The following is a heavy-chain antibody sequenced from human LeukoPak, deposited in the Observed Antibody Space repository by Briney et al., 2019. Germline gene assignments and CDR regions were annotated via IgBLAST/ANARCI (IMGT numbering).Heavy chain of an antibody. Sequence: ASVKVSCKASGYTFTSYAMNWVRQAPGQGLEWMGWINTNTGNPTYAQGFTGRFVFSLDTSVSTAYLQISSLKAEDTAVYYCARVGARPYCSSTSCLNNWFDPWGQGTLVTVSS. V-gene: IGHV7-4-1*02. D-gene: IGHD2-2*01. CDR3: ARVGARPYCSSTSCLNNWFDP. CDR2: INTNTGNP. J-gene: IGHJ5*02. CDR1: GYTFTSYA.